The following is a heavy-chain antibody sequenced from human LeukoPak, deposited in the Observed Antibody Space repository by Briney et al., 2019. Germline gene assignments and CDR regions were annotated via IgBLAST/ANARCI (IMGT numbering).Heavy chain of an antibody. CDR3: ARDSWAKQCFGY. CDR2: ISSSSTI. Sequence: GGSLRLSCAASGFTFSSYSMNWVRQAPGKGLEWVSYISSSSTIYYADSVKGRFTISRDNAKNSLYLQMNSLRAEDTAVYYCARDSWAKQCFGYWGQGTLVTVSS. J-gene: IGHJ4*02. CDR1: GFTFSSYS. V-gene: IGHV3-48*01. D-gene: IGHD6-19*01.